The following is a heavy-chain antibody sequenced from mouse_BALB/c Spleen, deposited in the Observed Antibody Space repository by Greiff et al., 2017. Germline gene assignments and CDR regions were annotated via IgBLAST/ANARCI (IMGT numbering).Heavy chain of an antibody. V-gene: IGHV1-31*01. D-gene: IGHD2-2*01. J-gene: IGHJ1*01. CDR1: GYSFTGYY. CDR2: INPYNGAT. CDR3: ARVYGYVDAYWYFDV. Sequence: VQLQQSGPELVKPGASVKISCKASGYSFTGYYMHWVKQSHVKSLEWIGRINPYNGATSYNQNFKDKASLTVDKSSSTAYMELHSLTSEDSAVYYCARVYGYVDAYWYFDVWGAGTTVTVSS.